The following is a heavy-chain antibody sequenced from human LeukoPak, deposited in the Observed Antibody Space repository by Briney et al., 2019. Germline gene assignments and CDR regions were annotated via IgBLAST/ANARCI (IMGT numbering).Heavy chain of an antibody. J-gene: IGHJ5*02. CDR3: ARGGRLVANWFDP. V-gene: IGHV4-59*01. CDR2: IYYSGST. CDR1: GGSISSYY. Sequence: SETLSLTCTVSGGSISSYYWSWIRQPPGKGLEWIGYIYYSGSTNYNPSLKSRVTISVDTSKNQFSLKLSPVTAADTAVYYCARGGRLVANWFDPWGQGTLVTVSS. D-gene: IGHD3-9*01.